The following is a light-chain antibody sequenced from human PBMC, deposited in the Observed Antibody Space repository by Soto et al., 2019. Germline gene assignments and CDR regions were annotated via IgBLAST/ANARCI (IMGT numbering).Light chain of an antibody. CDR2: AAS. CDR3: QHYNSYSEA. Sequence: DIQMTQSPSSLSASVGDRITITCRTSQGIRNDLGWYQQKPGKAPKRLIYAASNLHSGVPSRFSGSGSGTDFALTISGLQPDDFATYYCQHYNSYSEAFGQGTKVHIK. V-gene: IGKV1-17*01. CDR1: QGIRND. J-gene: IGKJ1*01.